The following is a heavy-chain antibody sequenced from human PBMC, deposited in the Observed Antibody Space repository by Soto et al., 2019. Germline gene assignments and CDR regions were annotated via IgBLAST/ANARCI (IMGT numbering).Heavy chain of an antibody. V-gene: IGHV4-39*01. CDR2: LYYSGNT. J-gene: IGHJ5*02. CDR1: GASISRSSYS. CDR3: ATRQGGRYNWFDP. D-gene: IGHD2-15*01. Sequence: EALSVACPVSGASISRSSYSWAWIRQPPGKGLEWIGTLYYSGNTYYNPSLKSRVTISVDTSKNQFSLKLSSVTAADKAVYYCATRQGGRYNWFDPWGQGTLVTVYS.